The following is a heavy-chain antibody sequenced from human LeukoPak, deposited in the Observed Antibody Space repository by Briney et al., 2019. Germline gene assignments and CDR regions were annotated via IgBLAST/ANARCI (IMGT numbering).Heavy chain of an antibody. V-gene: IGHV1-18*01. CDR1: GYTFTSYG. CDR2: ISAYNGNT. D-gene: IGHD2-2*01. CDR3: ARAYCSSTSCYPGLYYYYMDV. Sequence: GASVKVSCKASGYTFTSYGISWVRQAPGQGLEWMGWISAYNGNTNYAQKLQGRVTMTTDTSTSTAYMELRSLRSDDTAVYYCARAYCSSTSCYPGLYYYYMDVWGKGTTVTVSS. J-gene: IGHJ6*03.